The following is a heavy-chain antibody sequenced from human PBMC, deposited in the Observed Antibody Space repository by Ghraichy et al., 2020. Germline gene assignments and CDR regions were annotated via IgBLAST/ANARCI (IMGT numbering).Heavy chain of an antibody. V-gene: IGHV3-30*18. J-gene: IGHJ4*02. CDR1: GFTFSSYG. CDR3: AKDRAQGGSFDY. Sequence: GESLNISCAASGFTFSSYGMHWVRQAPGKGLEWVAVISYDGSNKYYADSVKGRFTISRDNSKNTLYLQMNSLRAEDTAVYYCAKDRAQGGSFDYWGQGTLVTVSS. CDR2: ISYDGSNK. D-gene: IGHD2-15*01.